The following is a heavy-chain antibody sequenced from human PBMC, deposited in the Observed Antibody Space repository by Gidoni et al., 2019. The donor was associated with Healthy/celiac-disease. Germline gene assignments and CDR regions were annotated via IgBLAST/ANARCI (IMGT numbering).Heavy chain of an antibody. CDR1: GGSISSYY. J-gene: IGHJ4*02. CDR2: IYYSGST. D-gene: IGHD3-9*01. Sequence: QLPLQESGPGLVKPSETLSLTCPVPGGSISSYYWSWIRQPPGKGLEWIGYIYYSGSTNYNPSPKSRVTISVDTSKNQFSLKLSSVTAADTAVYYCARLNVILTRGFDYWGQGTLVTVSS. V-gene: IGHV4-59*08. CDR3: ARLNVILTRGFDY.